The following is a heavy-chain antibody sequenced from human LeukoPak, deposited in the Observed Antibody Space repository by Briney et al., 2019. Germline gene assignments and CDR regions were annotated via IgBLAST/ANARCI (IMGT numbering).Heavy chain of an antibody. CDR2: INPNSGGT. J-gene: IGHJ6*03. CDR1: GYTFTGYY. D-gene: IGHD3-10*01. V-gene: IGHV1-2*02. Sequence: ASVKVSCKASGYTFTGYYMHWVRQAPGQGLEWMGWINPNSGGTNYAQKFQDRVSMTRDTSISTAYMQLSRLRSDDTAVYYCARGEAVWFGEDYYYYMDVWGKGTTVTVSS. CDR3: ARGEAVWFGEDYYYYMDV.